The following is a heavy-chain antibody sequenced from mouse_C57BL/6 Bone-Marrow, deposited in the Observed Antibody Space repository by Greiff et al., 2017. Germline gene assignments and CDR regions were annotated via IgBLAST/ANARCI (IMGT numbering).Heavy chain of an antibody. D-gene: IGHD1-1*01. CDR3: AREGYYYGSSGFAY. CDR2: ISYDGSN. J-gene: IGHJ3*01. CDR1: GYSITSGYY. Sequence: ESGPGLVKPSQSLSLTCSVTGYSITSGYYWNWIRQFPGNKLEWMGYISYDGSNNYNPSLKNRIPITRDTSKNQFFLKLNSVTTEDTATYYCAREGYYYGSSGFAYWGQGTLVTVSA. V-gene: IGHV3-6*01.